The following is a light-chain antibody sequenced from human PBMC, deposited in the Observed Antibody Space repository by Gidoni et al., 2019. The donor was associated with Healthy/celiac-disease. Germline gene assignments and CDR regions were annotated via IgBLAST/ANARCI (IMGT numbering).Light chain of an antibody. J-gene: IGLJ2*01. CDR1: SSDVGGYNY. CDR2: EVS. Sequence: QSALTQPASVSGSPGQSITIPCTGTSSDVGGYNYVSWYQQHPGKAPKLMIYEVSNRPSGVSNRFSGSKSGNTASLTISGLQAEDEADYYCSSYTSSSTDVVFGGGTKLTVL. V-gene: IGLV2-14*01. CDR3: SSYTSSSTDVV.